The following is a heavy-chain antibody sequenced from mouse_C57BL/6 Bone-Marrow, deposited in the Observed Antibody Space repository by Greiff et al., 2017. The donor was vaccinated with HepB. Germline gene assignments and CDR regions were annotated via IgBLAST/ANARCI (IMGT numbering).Heavy chain of an antibody. D-gene: IGHD1-1*01. CDR3: AREVVAWYFDV. V-gene: IGHV1-19*01. CDR2: INPYNGGT. J-gene: IGHJ1*03. CDR1: GYTFTDYY. Sequence: VQLQQSGPVLVKPGASVKMSCKASGYTFTDYYMNWVKQSHGKSLEWIGVINPYNGGTSYNQKFKGKATLTVDKSSSTAYMELNSLTSEDSAVYYCAREVVAWYFDVWGTGTTVTVSS.